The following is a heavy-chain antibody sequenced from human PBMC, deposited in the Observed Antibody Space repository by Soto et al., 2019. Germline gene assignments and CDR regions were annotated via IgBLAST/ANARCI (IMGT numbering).Heavy chain of an antibody. CDR2: ISGSGDST. CDR3: AKEGRVATIASLYYFDY. D-gene: IGHD5-12*01. CDR1: GFTFSRYA. J-gene: IGHJ4*02. V-gene: IGHV3-23*01. Sequence: EVQLLESGGGLVQPGGSLRLSCVASGFTFSRYAMSWVRQAPGKGLEWVSAISGSGDSTYYADSVKGRFTISRDNSKNKLYLQMNSLRAEDTAVYYCAKEGRVATIASLYYFDYWGQATLVTVSS.